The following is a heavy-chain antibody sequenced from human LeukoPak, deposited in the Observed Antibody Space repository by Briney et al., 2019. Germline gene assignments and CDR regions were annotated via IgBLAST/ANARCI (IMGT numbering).Heavy chain of an antibody. CDR3: AREEVDTAMVSYYYMDV. CDR2: ISYDGSNK. D-gene: IGHD5-18*01. V-gene: IGHV3-30*01. J-gene: IGHJ6*03. Sequence: GGSLRLSCAASGFTFSSYAMHWARQAPGKGLEWVAVISYDGSNKYYADSVKGRFTISRDNSKNTLYLQMNSLRAEDTAVYYCAREEVDTAMVSYYYMDVWGKGTTVTASS. CDR1: GFTFSSYA.